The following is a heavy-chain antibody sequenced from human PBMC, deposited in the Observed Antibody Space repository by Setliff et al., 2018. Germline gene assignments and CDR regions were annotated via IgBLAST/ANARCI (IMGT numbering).Heavy chain of an antibody. CDR2: INEDGSER. Sequence: GGSLSLSCAVSGLTFSSYWLTWVRQAPGKGLEWVANINEDGSERYYVDSVKGRFTISRDNAKNSLDLQMNDLRAEGTALYYCVITSPWGWFDPWGQGTLVTVSS. CDR1: GLTFSSYW. D-gene: IGHD3-22*01. J-gene: IGHJ5*02. CDR3: VITSPWGWFDP. V-gene: IGHV3-7*01.